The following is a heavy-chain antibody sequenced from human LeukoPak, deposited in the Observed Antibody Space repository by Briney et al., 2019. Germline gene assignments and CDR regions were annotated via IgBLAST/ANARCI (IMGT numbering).Heavy chain of an antibody. D-gene: IGHD3-22*01. J-gene: IGHJ3*02. CDR1: GGSISSSSYY. CDR3: ARGGRRDYYDSSGLDAFDI. CDR2: IYYSRST. V-gene: IGHV4-39*07. Sequence: SETLSLTCTVSGGSISSSSYYWGWIRQPPGKGLEWIGSIYYSRSTYYNPSLKSRVTISVDTSKNQFSLKLSSVTAADTAVYYCARGGRRDYYDSSGLDAFDIWGQGTMVTVSS.